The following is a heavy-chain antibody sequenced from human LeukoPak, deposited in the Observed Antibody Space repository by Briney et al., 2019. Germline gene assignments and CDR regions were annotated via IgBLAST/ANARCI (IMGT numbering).Heavy chain of an antibody. J-gene: IGHJ4*02. D-gene: IGHD2-15*01. CDR2: ISAYNGNT. V-gene: IGHV1-18*01. Sequence: ASVKVSCKASGYTFTSYGISWVRQAPGQGLEWMGWISAYNGNTNYAQKLQGRVTMTTDTSTSTAYMELRSLRSDDTAVYYCAGDPPFIVVVVAATPDDYWGQGTLVTVSS. CDR1: GYTFTSYG. CDR3: AGDPPFIVVVVAATPDDY.